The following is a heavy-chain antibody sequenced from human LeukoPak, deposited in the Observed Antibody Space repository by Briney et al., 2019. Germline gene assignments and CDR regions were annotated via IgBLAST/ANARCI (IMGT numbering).Heavy chain of an antibody. D-gene: IGHD2-2*01. V-gene: IGHV4-39*01. CDR2: ICYSGST. Sequence: SETLSLTCTVSGGSISSSSYYWGWIRQPPGKGLEWFGRICYSGSTYYNPSLKRRVTISVDTSKNQFSLKLSYVTAADTAVYYCARLLSVVVPAAMVAHAFDIWGQGTMVTDSS. CDR1: GGSISSSSYY. CDR3: ARLLSVVVPAAMVAHAFDI. J-gene: IGHJ3*02.